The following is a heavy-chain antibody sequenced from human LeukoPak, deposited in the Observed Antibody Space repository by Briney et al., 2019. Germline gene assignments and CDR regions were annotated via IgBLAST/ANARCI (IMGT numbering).Heavy chain of an antibody. D-gene: IGHD4-17*01. CDR2: IYTSGST. V-gene: IGHV4-61*02. CDR3: ARVPDYGDYVGDAFDI. CDR1: GGSISSGSYY. Sequence: PSQTLSLTCTVSGGSISSGSYYWSWIRQPAGKGLEWIGRIYTSGSTNYNPSLKSRVTISVDTSKNQFSLKLSSVTAADTALYYCARVPDYGDYVGDAFDIWGQGTMVTVSS. J-gene: IGHJ3*02.